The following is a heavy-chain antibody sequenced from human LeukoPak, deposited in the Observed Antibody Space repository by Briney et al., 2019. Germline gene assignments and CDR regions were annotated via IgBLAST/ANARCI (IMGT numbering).Heavy chain of an antibody. D-gene: IGHD3-10*01. CDR2: IGTTGDT. Sequence: SGGSLRLSCAASGFTFSSYDMHWVRQVTGKYLEWVSAIGTTGDTYYPGSVKGRFTISRENAKNSLYLQMNSLRAGDTAVYYCARAVAAARGVNYFDYWGQGTLVTVSS. CDR3: ARAVAAARGVNYFDY. V-gene: IGHV3-13*01. CDR1: GFTFSSYD. J-gene: IGHJ4*02.